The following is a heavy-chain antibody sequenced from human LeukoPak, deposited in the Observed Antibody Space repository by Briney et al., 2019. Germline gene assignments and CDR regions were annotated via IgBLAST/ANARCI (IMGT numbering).Heavy chain of an antibody. V-gene: IGHV4-39*01. J-gene: IGHJ4*02. CDR3: ARHGILTDHSVRF. CDR1: GGSITGKNDY. CDR2: VFHTGIT. Sequence: PSETLPLTCTVSGGSITGKNDYWGWIRQTPGKGLEWIGTVFHTGITHYNPSLKSRISISVDTSKNQFSLNLNSVTAADTALYYCARHGILTDHSVRFWGQGILVTVSA. D-gene: IGHD3-9*01.